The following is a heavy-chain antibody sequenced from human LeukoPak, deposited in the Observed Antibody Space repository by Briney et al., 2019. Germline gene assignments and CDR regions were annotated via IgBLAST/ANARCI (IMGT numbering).Heavy chain of an antibody. D-gene: IGHD6-13*01. CDR3: AREDSSPFDY. V-gene: IGHV3-11*01. CDR1: GFTFSDYY. Sequence: GGSLRLSCSASGFTFSDYYMSWIRQAPGMGLVWVSYISSSGSTIYYADSVKGRFTISRDNAKNSLYLQMNSLRAADTAVYYCAREDSSPFDYWGQGTLVTVSS. CDR2: ISSSGSTI. J-gene: IGHJ4*02.